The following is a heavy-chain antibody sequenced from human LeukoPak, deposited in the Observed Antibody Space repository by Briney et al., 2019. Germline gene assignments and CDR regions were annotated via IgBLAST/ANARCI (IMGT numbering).Heavy chain of an antibody. CDR3: AKSPTYYDFWSGHGGPNWFDP. J-gene: IGHJ5*02. CDR2: ISGSGGST. D-gene: IGHD3-3*01. CDR1: GFTFSTYA. V-gene: IGHV3-23*01. Sequence: GGSLRLSCAASGFTFSTYAMGWVRQAPGKGLEWVSTISGSGGSTYYADSVKGRFTISRDNSKNTLYLQMNSLRAEDTAVYYCAKSPTYYDFWSGHGGPNWFDPWGQGTLVTVSS.